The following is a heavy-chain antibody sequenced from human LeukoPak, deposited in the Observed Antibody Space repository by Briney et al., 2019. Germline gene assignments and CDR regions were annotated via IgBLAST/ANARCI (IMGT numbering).Heavy chain of an antibody. CDR1: GFTFSGYY. J-gene: IGHJ4*02. CDR3: ARSDGNYYDSSGSLDY. CDR2: ISEDGSNK. V-gene: IGHV3-30*03. D-gene: IGHD3-22*01. Sequence: AGGSLRLSCAASGFTFSGYYMHWVRQAPGKGLEWVAIISEDGSNKYYADSVKGRFTISRDNSKNTLYLQMNSLRAEDTAVYYCARSDGNYYDSSGSLDYWGQGTLVTVSS.